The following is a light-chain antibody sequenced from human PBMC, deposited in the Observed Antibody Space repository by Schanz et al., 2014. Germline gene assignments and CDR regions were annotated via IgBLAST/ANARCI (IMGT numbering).Light chain of an antibody. CDR1: SSDVGSYNL. CDR3: SSYAGSGTNV. V-gene: IGLV2-23*01. CDR2: EGT. Sequence: QSALTQPASVSGSPGQSITISCTGTSSDVGSYNLVSWYQQHPGKAPKLMIYEGTKRPSGVSDRFSGSKSANTASLTISGLQAEDEADYYCSSYAGSGTNVFGTGTKLTVL. J-gene: IGLJ1*01.